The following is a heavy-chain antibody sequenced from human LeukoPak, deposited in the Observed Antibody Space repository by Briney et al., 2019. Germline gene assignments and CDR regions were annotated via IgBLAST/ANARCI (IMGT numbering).Heavy chain of an antibody. V-gene: IGHV1-24*01. CDR3: ATDKLDYYDSSGYYPFDY. Sequence: ASVKVSCKVSGYTLTELSMHWVRQAPGKGLEWMGGFDPEDGETIYAQKFQGRVTMTEDTSTDTACMELSSLRSEDTAVYYCATDKLDYYDSSGYYPFDYWGQGTLVTVSS. CDR2: FDPEDGET. D-gene: IGHD3-22*01. CDR1: GYTLTELS. J-gene: IGHJ4*02.